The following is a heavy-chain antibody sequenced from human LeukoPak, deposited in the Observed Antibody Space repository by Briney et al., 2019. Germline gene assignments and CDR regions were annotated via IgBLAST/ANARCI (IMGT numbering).Heavy chain of an antibody. Sequence: SETLSLTCTVSGGSISSYYWSWIRQPPGKGLEWIGYIYYSGSTNYNPSLKSRVTISVDTSKNQFSLKLSSVTAADTAVYYCAREGYSYYFDYWGQGTLVTVSS. J-gene: IGHJ4*02. V-gene: IGHV4-59*01. CDR2: IYYSGST. D-gene: IGHD3-22*01. CDR1: GGSISSYY. CDR3: AREGYSYYFDY.